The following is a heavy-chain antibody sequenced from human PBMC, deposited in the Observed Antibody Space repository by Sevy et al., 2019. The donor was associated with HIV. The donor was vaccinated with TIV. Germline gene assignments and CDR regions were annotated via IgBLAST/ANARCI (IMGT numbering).Heavy chain of an antibody. D-gene: IGHD6-13*01. CDR1: GFTVSSNY. J-gene: IGHJ6*02. CDR2: IYIGGST. CDR3: ARGAAPGYYYCYAMDV. Sequence: GGSLRLSCAASGFTVSSNYMSWVRQAPGKGLEWVSVIYIGGSTYYAGSVKGRFTISRDNSNNTLYLQMNSLRAEDTAVYYCARGAAPGYYYCYAMDVWGQGTTVTVSS. V-gene: IGHV3-53*01.